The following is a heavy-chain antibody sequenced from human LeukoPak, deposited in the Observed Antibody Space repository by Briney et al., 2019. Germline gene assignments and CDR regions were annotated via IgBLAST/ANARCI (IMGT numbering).Heavy chain of an antibody. D-gene: IGHD3-9*01. V-gene: IGHV3-7*01. J-gene: IGHJ4*02. CDR3: TRLRYSDY. CDR1: GFTFSSYW. Sequence: GGSLRLSCAASGFTFSSYWMTWVRQAPGKGLEWVANIKEDGSEKNYVDSVKGRFTISRDNAENSLYLQMNNLRADDTAVYYCTRLRYSDYWGQGTLVTVSS. CDR2: IKEDGSEK.